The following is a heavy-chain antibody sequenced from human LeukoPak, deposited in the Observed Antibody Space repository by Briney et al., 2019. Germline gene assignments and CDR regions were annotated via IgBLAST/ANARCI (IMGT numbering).Heavy chain of an antibody. CDR1: GFTFSSYA. V-gene: IGHV3-23*01. Sequence: GGSLRLSCAASGFTFSSYAMSWVRQAPGKGLEWVSAISGSGGSTYYADSVKGRFTISRDNSKNTLYLQRNSLRAADKAVYYCAKTMVFAFDYWGQGTLVTVSS. J-gene: IGHJ4*02. D-gene: IGHD3-10*01. CDR2: ISGSGGST. CDR3: AKTMVFAFDY.